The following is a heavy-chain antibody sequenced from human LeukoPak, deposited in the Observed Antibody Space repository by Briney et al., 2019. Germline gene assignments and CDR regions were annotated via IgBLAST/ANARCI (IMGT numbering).Heavy chain of an antibody. CDR3: ATNGVWAFDI. D-gene: IGHD4-17*01. CDR1: GFTLSIYG. V-gene: IGHV3-33*01. Sequence: GRSLRLSCAASGFTLSIYGMHWVRQVPGKGLEWVAVIWYDGSNKYYADSVKGRFTISRDNSKNTLYLQMNSLRAEDTAVYYCATNGVWAFDIWGQGTMVTVSS. J-gene: IGHJ3*02. CDR2: IWYDGSNK.